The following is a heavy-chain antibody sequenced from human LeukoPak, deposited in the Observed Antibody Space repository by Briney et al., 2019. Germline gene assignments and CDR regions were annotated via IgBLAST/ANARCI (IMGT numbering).Heavy chain of an antibody. CDR3: ARANLRGSGSSFDY. CDR2: IYSGGST. Sequence: SGGSLRLSCAASGFTVSSNYMSWVRQAPGKGLEWVSVIYSGGSTYYADSVKGRFTISRDNSKNTLYLQMNSLIAEDTAVYYCARANLRGSGSSFDYWGQGTLVTVSS. V-gene: IGHV3-66*02. J-gene: IGHJ4*02. CDR1: GFTVSSNY. D-gene: IGHD3-10*01.